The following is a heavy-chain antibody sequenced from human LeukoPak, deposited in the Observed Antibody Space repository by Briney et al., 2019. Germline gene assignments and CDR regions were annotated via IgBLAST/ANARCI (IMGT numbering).Heavy chain of an antibody. V-gene: IGHV4-31*03. J-gene: IGHJ3*02. D-gene: IGHD4-17*01. CDR2: IYYSGST. CDR3: ARPSDGDYEDAFDI. Sequence: PSETLSLTCTVSGGSISSGGYYWSWIRQHPGKGLEWIGYIYYSGSTYYNPSLKSRVTISVDTSKNQFSLKLSSVTAADTAVYYCARPSDGDYEDAFDIWGQGTMVTVSS. CDR1: GGSISSGGYY.